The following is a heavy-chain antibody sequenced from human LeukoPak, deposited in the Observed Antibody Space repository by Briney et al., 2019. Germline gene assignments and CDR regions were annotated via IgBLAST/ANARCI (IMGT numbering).Heavy chain of an antibody. CDR3: ARVEASSGYLDFDY. D-gene: IGHD3-22*01. J-gene: IGHJ4*02. Sequence: SETLSLTCTVSGGSISSSSYYWGWIRQPPGKGLEWIGSIYYSGSTYYNPSLKSRVTISVDTSKNQFSLKLSSVTAADTAVYYCARVEASSGYLDFDYWGRGTLVTVSS. V-gene: IGHV4-39*07. CDR2: IYYSGST. CDR1: GGSISSSSYY.